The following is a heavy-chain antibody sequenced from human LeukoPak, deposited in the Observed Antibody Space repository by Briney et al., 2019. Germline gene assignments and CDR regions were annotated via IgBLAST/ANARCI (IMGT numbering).Heavy chain of an antibody. D-gene: IGHD4-17*01. CDR3: TRMTTGHDY. Sequence: SETLSLTCAVSGVSFDDYYWSWVRQTPGKGMEWLGEINHSGYTNDSPSLKSRVTLSIDTSNKQFSLNLRSVTVADAGIYYCTRMTTGHDYWGQGTLVTVSS. J-gene: IGHJ4*02. V-gene: IGHV4-34*01. CDR2: INHSGYT. CDR1: GVSFDDYY.